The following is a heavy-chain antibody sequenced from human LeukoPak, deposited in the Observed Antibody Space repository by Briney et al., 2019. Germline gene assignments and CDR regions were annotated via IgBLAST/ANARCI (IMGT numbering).Heavy chain of an antibody. V-gene: IGHV4-34*01. CDR3: ARGGKYSSSWYRTGGDAFDI. J-gene: IGHJ3*02. CDR2: INHSGST. D-gene: IGHD6-13*01. Sequence: SETLSLTCAVYGGSFSGYYWSWIRQPPGKGLEWIGEINHSGSTNYNPSLKSRVTISVDTSKNQFSLKLSSVTAADKAVYYCARGGKYSSSWYRTGGDAFDIWGQGTMVTVPS. CDR1: GGSFSGYY.